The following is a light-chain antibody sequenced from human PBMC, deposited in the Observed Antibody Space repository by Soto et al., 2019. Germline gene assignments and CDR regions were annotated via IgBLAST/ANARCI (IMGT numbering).Light chain of an antibody. CDR2: GAS. V-gene: IGKV3-20*01. CDR1: QSVSSSY. CDR3: QQYGSSPMYT. Sequence: EIVLTQSPGTLSLSPGERATLSCRASQSVSSSYLAWYQQKPGQAPRLLIYGASSRATGIADRFSGSGSGTDFTLIISRLEPEDVVVYYCQQYGSSPMYTFGQGTKLEIK. J-gene: IGKJ2*01.